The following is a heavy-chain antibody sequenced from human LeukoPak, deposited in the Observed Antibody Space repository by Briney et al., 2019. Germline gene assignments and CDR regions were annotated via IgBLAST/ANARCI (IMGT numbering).Heavy chain of an antibody. CDR2: ISYDGSNK. Sequence: GRSLRLSCAASGFTFSSYGMHWVRQAPGKGLEWVPVISYDGSNKYYADSVKGRFTISRDNSKNTLYLQMNSLRAEDTAVYYCAKPFGSSSWSFDYWGQGTLVTVSS. CDR1: GFTFSSYG. D-gene: IGHD6-13*01. V-gene: IGHV3-30*18. J-gene: IGHJ4*02. CDR3: AKPFGSSSWSFDY.